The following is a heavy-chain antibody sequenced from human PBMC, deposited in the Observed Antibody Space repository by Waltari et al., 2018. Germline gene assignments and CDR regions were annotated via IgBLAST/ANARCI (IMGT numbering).Heavy chain of an antibody. D-gene: IGHD2-2*01. CDR2: IYHSGST. J-gene: IGHJ6*02. CDR3: ARSLPIVVVPAAREYYYYYGMDV. Sequence: QVQLQESGPGLVKPSGTLSLTCAVSGGSISSSNWWSWVRQPPGTGLEWIGEIYHSGSTNYNPSLKSRVTISVDKSKNQFSLKLSSVTAADTAVYYCARSLPIVVVPAAREYYYYYGMDVWGQGTTVTVSS. V-gene: IGHV4-4*02. CDR1: GGSISSSNW.